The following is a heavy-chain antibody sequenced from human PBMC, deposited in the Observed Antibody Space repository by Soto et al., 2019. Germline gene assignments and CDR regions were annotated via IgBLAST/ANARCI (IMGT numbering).Heavy chain of an antibody. CDR2: ISYDGSNK. CDR3: AKDREYSSSWYRNYSYYMDV. CDR1: GFTFSSYG. V-gene: IGHV3-30*18. Sequence: QVQLVESGGGVVQPGRSLRLSCAASGFTFSSYGMHWVRQAPGKGLEWVAVISYDGSNKYYEDAVKGRFTIYRDNSKNTLYLQMNSLRAEDTAVYYCAKDREYSSSWYRNYSYYMDVWGKGTTVNVSS. D-gene: IGHD6-13*01. J-gene: IGHJ6*03.